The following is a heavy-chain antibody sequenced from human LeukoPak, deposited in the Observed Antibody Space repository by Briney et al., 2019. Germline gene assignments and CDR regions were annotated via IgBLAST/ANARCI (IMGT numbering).Heavy chain of an antibody. CDR3: ARALIVVVPAAMSPYYYGMDV. Sequence: GASVKVSRKTSGGTFSSYAISWVRQAPGQGLEWMGGIIPIFGTANYAQKFQGRVTITADKSTSTAYMELSSLRSEDTAVYYCARALIVVVPAAMSPYYYGMDVWGKGTTVTVSS. J-gene: IGHJ6*04. CDR2: IIPIFGTA. CDR1: GGTFSSYA. D-gene: IGHD2-2*01. V-gene: IGHV1-69*06.